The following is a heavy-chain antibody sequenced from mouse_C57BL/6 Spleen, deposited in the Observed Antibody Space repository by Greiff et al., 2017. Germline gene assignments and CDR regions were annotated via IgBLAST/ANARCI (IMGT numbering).Heavy chain of an antibody. CDR3: ARWGGNPHLDY. J-gene: IGHJ2*01. CDR1: GYTFTSYT. CDR2: INPSSGYT. V-gene: IGHV1-4*01. D-gene: IGHD2-1*01. Sequence: VQLQQSGAELARPGASVKMSCKASGYTFTSYTMHWVKQRPGQGLEWIGYINPSSGYTKYNQKFKDKATLTADKSSSTADRQLSSLTSEDSAVYYCARWGGNPHLDYWGQGTTLTVSS.